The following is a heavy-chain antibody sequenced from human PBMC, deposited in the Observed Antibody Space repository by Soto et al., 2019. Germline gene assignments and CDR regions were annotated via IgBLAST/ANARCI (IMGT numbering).Heavy chain of an antibody. Sequence: ASVKVSFKASGYTFTSYYMHWVRQAPGQGLEWMGIINPSGGSTSYAQKFQGRVTMTRDTSTSTVYMELSSLRSEDTAVYYCARNTGIMITFGGVIVKTHKYYFEYWGQGTLVTVSS. V-gene: IGHV1-46*01. CDR2: INPSGGST. J-gene: IGHJ4*02. CDR3: ARNTGIMITFGGVIVKTHKYYFEY. D-gene: IGHD3-16*02. CDR1: GYTFTSYY.